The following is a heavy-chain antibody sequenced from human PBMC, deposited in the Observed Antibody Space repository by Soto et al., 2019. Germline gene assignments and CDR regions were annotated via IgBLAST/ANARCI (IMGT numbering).Heavy chain of an antibody. V-gene: IGHV1-69*12. Sequence: QVQLVQSGAEVKKPGSSVKVSCKASGGTFSSYAISWVRQAPGQGLEWMGGIIPIFGTANYAQKFQGRVTITADESTSTAYMEVSSLRSADTAVYYCARDREGRTAVAGTVAVYWGQGTLVTVSS. CDR1: GGTFSSYA. J-gene: IGHJ4*02. CDR3: ARDREGRTAVAGTVAVY. D-gene: IGHD6-19*01. CDR2: IIPIFGTA.